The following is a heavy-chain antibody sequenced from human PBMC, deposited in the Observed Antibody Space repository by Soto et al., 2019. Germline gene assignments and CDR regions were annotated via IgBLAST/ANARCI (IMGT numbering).Heavy chain of an antibody. Sequence: QVQLVQSGAEVKKPGASVKVSCKASGYMFSTYDINWVRQAPGQGLEWMGWLNPNSGNTGYAQKFQGRVTMTRNTTINSAYMELSSLVSDDTAVYYCATAHRYNWNDEGWFDPWGQGTLVTVSS. J-gene: IGHJ5*02. D-gene: IGHD1-20*01. CDR3: ATAHRYNWNDEGWFDP. CDR1: GYMFSTYD. V-gene: IGHV1-8*01. CDR2: LNPNSGNT.